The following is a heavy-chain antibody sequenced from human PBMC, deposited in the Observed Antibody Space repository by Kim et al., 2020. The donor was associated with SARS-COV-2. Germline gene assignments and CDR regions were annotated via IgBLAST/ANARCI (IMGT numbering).Heavy chain of an antibody. CDR2: ISSSSSYT. CDR3: ARSETYFRSRVDY. J-gene: IGHJ4*02. Sequence: GGSLRLSCAASGFTFSDYYMSWIRQAPGKGLEWVSYISSSSSYTNYADSVKGRFTISRDNAKNSLYLQMNSLRAEDTAVYYCARSETYFRSRVDYWGQGTLVTVSS. D-gene: IGHD1-26*01. V-gene: IGHV3-11*06. CDR1: GFTFSDYY.